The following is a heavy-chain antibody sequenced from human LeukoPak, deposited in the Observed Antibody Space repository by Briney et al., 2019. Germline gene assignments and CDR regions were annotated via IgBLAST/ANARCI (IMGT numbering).Heavy chain of an antibody. V-gene: IGHV4-61*03. CDR3: ARGPPNCSGGNCYPFYFDY. J-gene: IGHJ4*02. CDR1: GGSINSSSYY. Sequence: SETLSLTCTVSGGSINSSSYYWGWIRQPPGKGLEWIGYIYYSGSTNFNPSLKSRVTISVDTSKNYFSLKLSSVTAADTAVYYCARGPPNCSGGNCYPFYFDYWGQGALVTVSS. D-gene: IGHD2-15*01. CDR2: IYYSGST.